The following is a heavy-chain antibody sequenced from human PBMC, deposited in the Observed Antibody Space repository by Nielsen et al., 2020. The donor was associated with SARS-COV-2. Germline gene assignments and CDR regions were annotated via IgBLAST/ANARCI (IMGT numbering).Heavy chain of an antibody. CDR2: IKQDGSEK. J-gene: IGHJ4*02. CDR3: ARDLRHGHFDF. D-gene: IGHD6-25*01. Sequence: GESLKISCAASGFTFSNYWMNWVRQAPGKGLEWVANIKQDGSEKYYADSVKGRFTISRDNSKNSLFLQLNSLRAEDTAVYYCARDLRHGHFDFWGQGTLVTVSS. CDR1: GFTFSNYW. V-gene: IGHV3-7*01.